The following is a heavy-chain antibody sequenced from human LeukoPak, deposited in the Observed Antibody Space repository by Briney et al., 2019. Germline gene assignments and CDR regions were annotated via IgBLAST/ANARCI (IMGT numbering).Heavy chain of an antibody. D-gene: IGHD3-16*01. CDR3: ARQAFFGGVHAFDI. CDR1: GGSISSYY. V-gene: IGHV4-59*01. J-gene: IGHJ3*02. CDR2: IYYSGST. Sequence: SETLSLTCTVSGGSISSYYWSWIRQPPGKGLEWIGYIYYSGSTNYNPSLKSRVTISVDTSKNQFSLRLSSVTAADTAVYYCARQAFFGGVHAFDIWGQGTMVTVSS.